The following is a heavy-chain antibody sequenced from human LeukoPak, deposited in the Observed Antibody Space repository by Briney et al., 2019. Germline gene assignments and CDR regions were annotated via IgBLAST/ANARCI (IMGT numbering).Heavy chain of an antibody. CDR2: ISNSGSST. D-gene: IGHD6-19*01. Sequence: GGSLRLSCAASGFTFSSYAMSWVRQAPGKGLEWVSAISNSGSSTYYVDSVKGRFTISRDNSKNTLYLQMNSLRAEDTAVYYCAKKVSGWSENFQHWGQGTLVTVSS. CDR1: GFTFSSYA. CDR3: AKKVSGWSENFQH. J-gene: IGHJ1*01. V-gene: IGHV3-23*05.